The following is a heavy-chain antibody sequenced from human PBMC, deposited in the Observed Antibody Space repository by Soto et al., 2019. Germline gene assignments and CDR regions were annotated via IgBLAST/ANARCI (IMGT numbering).Heavy chain of an antibody. Sequence: ESGGGVVQPGTSLRLSCAASGFTFRSYGMHWVRQAPGKGLAWVAVISHDGSTKYYADSVKGRFTISRDNSKNTLYLQMNSLRVEDTAVYYCANQIQTGHWGQGTLVIVSS. D-gene: IGHD5-18*01. V-gene: IGHV3-30*18. CDR2: ISHDGSTK. J-gene: IGHJ4*02. CDR3: ANQIQTGH. CDR1: GFTFRSYG.